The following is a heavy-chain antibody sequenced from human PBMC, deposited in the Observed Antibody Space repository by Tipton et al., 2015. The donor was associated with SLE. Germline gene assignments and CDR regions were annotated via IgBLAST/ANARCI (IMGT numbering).Heavy chain of an antibody. D-gene: IGHD1-7*01. CDR2: ISAYNGNT. CDR3: ASGEKLELFDY. V-gene: IGHV1-18*01. Sequence: QVQLVQSGAEVMKPGASVKVSCKASGYTYTSYSFTWVRQAPGQGLEWMGWISAYNGNTNYAQKFQGRVSMTTDTSTTTAYMELRSLRSDDTAVYYCASGEKLELFDYWGQGTLVIVSS. J-gene: IGHJ4*02. CDR1: GYTYTSYS.